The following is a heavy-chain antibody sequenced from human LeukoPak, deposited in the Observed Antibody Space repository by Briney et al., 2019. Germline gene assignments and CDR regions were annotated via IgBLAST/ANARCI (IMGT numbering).Heavy chain of an antibody. Sequence: ASVKVSCKASGYTFTGYYMHWVRQAPGQGLEWMGWINPNSGDTNYAQKFQGRVTMTRDTSISTAYMEVSRLRSDDTAVYYCARVGCSGGSCYDYWGQGTLVTVSS. CDR2: INPNSGDT. V-gene: IGHV1-2*02. CDR3: ARVGCSGGSCYDY. CDR1: GYTFTGYY. D-gene: IGHD2-15*01. J-gene: IGHJ4*02.